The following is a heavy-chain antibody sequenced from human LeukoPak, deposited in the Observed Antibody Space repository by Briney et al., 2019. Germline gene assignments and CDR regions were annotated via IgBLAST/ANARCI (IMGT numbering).Heavy chain of an antibody. CDR3: ARAAPSLGFDP. J-gene: IGHJ5*02. V-gene: IGHV4-59*01. CDR1: GGSISSYY. CDR2: IYYSGST. Sequence: SETMSLTCTVSGGSISSYYWSWIRQPPGKGLEWIGYIYYSGSTNYNPSLKSRVTISVDTSKNQFSLKLSSVTAADTAVYYCARAAPSLGFDPWGQGTLVTVSS.